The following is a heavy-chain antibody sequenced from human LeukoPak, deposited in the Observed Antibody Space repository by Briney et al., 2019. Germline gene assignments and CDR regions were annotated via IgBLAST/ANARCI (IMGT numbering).Heavy chain of an antibody. J-gene: IGHJ4*02. CDR3: ARPSANHYDTSGLYYFDY. Sequence: ASVKVSCKASGYTFTDYYIHWVRQAPGQGLEWMGWINPNSGGTIYDQRFQGRVTMTRDTSISTAYMELSRLRSDDTAVYYCARPSANHYDTSGLYYFDYWGQGTLVTVSS. D-gene: IGHD3-22*01. CDR2: INPNSGGT. V-gene: IGHV1-2*02. CDR1: GYTFTDYY.